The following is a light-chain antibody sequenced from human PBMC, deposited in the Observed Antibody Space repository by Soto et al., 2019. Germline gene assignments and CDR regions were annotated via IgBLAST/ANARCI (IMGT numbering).Light chain of an antibody. CDR2: AAS. CDR1: QGISSY. Sequence: IRMTPAPSSLSASTGEKVTITCRASQGISSYLAWYQQKPGKAPKLLIYAASTLQSGVPSRFSGSGSGTDFTLTISCLQSEDFATYYCQQYNSYPITFGQGGLLEIK. J-gene: IGKJ5*01. CDR3: QQYNSYPIT. V-gene: IGKV1-8*01.